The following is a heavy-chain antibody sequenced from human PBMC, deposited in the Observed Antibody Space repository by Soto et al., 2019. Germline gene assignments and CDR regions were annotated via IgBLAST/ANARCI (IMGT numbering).Heavy chain of an antibody. V-gene: IGHV1-8*01. D-gene: IGHD3-3*01. CDR1: GYTFTSYD. CDR2: MNPNSGNT. CDR3: ARSFGVVSYYYYYYMDV. Sequence: ASVKVSCKASGYTFTSYDINWVRQATGQGLEWMGWMNPNSGNTGYAQKFQGRVTMTRNTSISTAYMELSSLRSEDTAVYYCARSFGVVSYYYYYYMDVWGKGTTVTV. J-gene: IGHJ6*03.